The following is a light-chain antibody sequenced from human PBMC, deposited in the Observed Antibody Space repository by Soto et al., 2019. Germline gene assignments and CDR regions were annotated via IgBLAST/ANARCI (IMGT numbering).Light chain of an antibody. Sequence: QSALTQPASVSGSPGQSITISCTGTSSDVGGYNYVSWYQQHPGKAPKLMIYEVSNRPSGVSNRFSGSKSGNTASLTISGLQAEDEADYYCSSYTSSPKVFGGGTKLTVL. J-gene: IGLJ2*01. CDR1: SSDVGGYNY. CDR2: EVS. CDR3: SSYTSSPKV. V-gene: IGLV2-14*01.